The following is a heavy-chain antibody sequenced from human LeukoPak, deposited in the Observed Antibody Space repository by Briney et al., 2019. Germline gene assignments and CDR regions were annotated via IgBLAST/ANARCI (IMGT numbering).Heavy chain of an antibody. V-gene: IGHV1-46*01. J-gene: IGHJ4*02. CDR1: GYTFTSYY. CDR2: INPSGGST. D-gene: IGHD2-2*02. CDR3: ARAEQPAAIFVY. Sequence: GASVKVSCKASGYTFTSYYMHWVRQAPGQGLEWMGIINPSGGSTSYAQKFQGRVTMTRDMSTSTVYMELSSLRSEDTAVYYCARAEQPAAIFVYWGQGTLVTVSS.